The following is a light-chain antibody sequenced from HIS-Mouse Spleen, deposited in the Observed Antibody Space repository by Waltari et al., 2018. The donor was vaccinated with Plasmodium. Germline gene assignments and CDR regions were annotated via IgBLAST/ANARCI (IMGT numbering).Light chain of an antibody. Sequence: EIVLKQSPATLSVSPGERATLSCRASQSFSSNLAWYQQKPGQPPRLLIYGASTRATGIPARFSGSGSGTEFTLTISSLQSEDFAVYYCQQYNNWSFTFGPGTKVDIK. CDR1: QSFSSN. J-gene: IGKJ3*01. CDR2: GAS. CDR3: QQYNNWSFT. V-gene: IGKV3-15*01.